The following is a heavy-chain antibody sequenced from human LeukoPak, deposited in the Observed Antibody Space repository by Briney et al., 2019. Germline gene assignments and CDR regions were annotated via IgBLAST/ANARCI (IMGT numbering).Heavy chain of an antibody. CDR3: ARDSSGSLPLDY. Sequence: PSEILSLTCTVSGASISSYYWSWIRQPPGKGLEWIGNIYNSGSTNYNPSLKSRVTISVDTSKNQFSLKLSSVTAADTAVYYCARDSSGSLPLDYWGQGTLVTVSS. CDR2: IYNSGST. V-gene: IGHV4-59*01. J-gene: IGHJ4*02. D-gene: IGHD3-10*01. CDR1: GASISSYY.